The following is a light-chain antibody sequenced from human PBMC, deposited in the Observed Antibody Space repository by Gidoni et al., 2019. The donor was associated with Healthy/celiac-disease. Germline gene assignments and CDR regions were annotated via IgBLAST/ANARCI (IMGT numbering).Light chain of an antibody. Sequence: IVLTQSPVTLSLSPGEIATLSCRASQSVSSSYLAWYQQKPGQAPRLLIYGASSRATGIPDRFSGSGSGTDFTLTISRLEPEDFAVYYCQQYGSSLALTFGGGTKVEIK. CDR2: GAS. CDR1: QSVSSSY. J-gene: IGKJ4*01. V-gene: IGKV3-20*01. CDR3: QQYGSSLALT.